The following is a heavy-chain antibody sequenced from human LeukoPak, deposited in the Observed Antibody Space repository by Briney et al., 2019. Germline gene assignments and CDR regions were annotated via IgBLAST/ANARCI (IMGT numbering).Heavy chain of an antibody. CDR3: ARAPVYARWFDP. Sequence: PSETLSLTCTVSGGSISSSSYYWGWIRQPPGKGLEWIGSISDSGDTYYHPSLKSRVTMSVDTSKNQFSLRLSSVTAADTAVYFCARAPVYARWFDPWGQGTLVTVSS. J-gene: IGHJ5*02. V-gene: IGHV4-39*01. CDR2: ISDSGDT. CDR1: GGSISSSSYY. D-gene: IGHD2-2*01.